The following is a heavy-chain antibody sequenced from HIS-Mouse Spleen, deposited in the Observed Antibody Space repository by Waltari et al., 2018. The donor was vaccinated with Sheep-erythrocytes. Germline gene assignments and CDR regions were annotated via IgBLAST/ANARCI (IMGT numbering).Heavy chain of an antibody. Sequence: EVQLLESGGGLVQPGGSLSLSCAASGLTFRCYAMSWVRQAPGKGLEWVSAISGSGGSTYYADSVKGRFTISRDNSKNTLYLQMNSLRAEDTAVYYCAKQTLRRTYFDYWGQGTLVTVSS. CDR3: AKQTLRRTYFDY. CDR2: ISGSGGST. CDR1: GLTFRCYA. D-gene: IGHD4-17*01. V-gene: IGHV3-23*01. J-gene: IGHJ4*02.